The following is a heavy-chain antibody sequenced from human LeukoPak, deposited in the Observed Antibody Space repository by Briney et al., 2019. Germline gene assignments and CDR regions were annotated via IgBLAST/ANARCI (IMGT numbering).Heavy chain of an antibody. CDR1: GGSISSYY. CDR2: IYYSGST. J-gene: IGHJ4*02. CDR3: ASSRRDGYNRPFDY. V-gene: IGHV4-30-4*01. D-gene: IGHD5-24*01. Sequence: PSETLSLTCTVSGGSISSYYWSWIRQPPGKGLEWIGYIYYSGSTYYNPSLKSRVTISVDTSRNQFSLKLSSVTAADTAVYYCASSRRDGYNRPFDYWGQGTLVTVSS.